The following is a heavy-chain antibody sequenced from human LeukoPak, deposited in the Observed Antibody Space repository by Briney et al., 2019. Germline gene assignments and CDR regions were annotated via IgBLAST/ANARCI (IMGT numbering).Heavy chain of an antibody. J-gene: IGHJ4*02. V-gene: IGHV1-2*06. CDR2: INPNSGGT. CDR3: ARVSWYSYGRPFDY. Sequence: GASVKVSCKASGYTFTGYYMHWVRQAPGQGLEWMGRINPNSGGTNYAQKFQGRVTMTRDTSISTAYMELSRLRSDDTAVYYCARVSWYSYGRPFDYWGQGTLVTVSS. CDR1: GYTFTGYY. D-gene: IGHD5-18*01.